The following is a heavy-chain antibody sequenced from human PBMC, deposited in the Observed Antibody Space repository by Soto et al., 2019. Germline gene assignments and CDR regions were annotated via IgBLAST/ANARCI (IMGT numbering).Heavy chain of an antibody. CDR3: AASSAIAAAGYFKF. D-gene: IGHD6-13*01. J-gene: IGHJ4*02. V-gene: IGHV1-69*01. CDR1: GDLFNNHA. Sequence: QVQLVQSGAEVKEPGSSVKVSCKASGDLFNNHAFNWVRQAPGQGLEWMGRISPLFSTTNYAQKFQGRVTIGADELTTVVYLEVNNLDSDDSAIYYCAASSAIAAAGYFKFWGQGTLVTVSP. CDR2: ISPLFSTT.